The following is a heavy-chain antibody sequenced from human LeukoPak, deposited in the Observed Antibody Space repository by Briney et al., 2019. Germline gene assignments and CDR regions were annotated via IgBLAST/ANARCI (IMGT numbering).Heavy chain of an antibody. CDR3: AREMAVDY. V-gene: IGHV3-21*01. CDR2: ISSRSSYI. Sequence: KPGGSLRLSYAASGFTFSSYSMNSVRQAPGRGLEWVSSISSRSSYIYYADSVKGRFTISRDNAKNSLYLQMTSLRAEDTAVYYCAREMAVDYWGQGTLVTVSS. D-gene: IGHD5-24*01. CDR1: GFTFSSYS. J-gene: IGHJ4*02.